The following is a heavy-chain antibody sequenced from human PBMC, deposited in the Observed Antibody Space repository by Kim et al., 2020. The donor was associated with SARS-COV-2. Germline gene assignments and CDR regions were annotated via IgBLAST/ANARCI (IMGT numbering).Heavy chain of an antibody. Sequence: GGSLRLSCAASGFTFSSYSMNWVRQAPGKGLEWVSYISSSSSTIYYADSVKGRFTISRDNAKNSLYLQMNSLRDEDTAVYYCARDGYLITMVQGVFDYWGQGTLVTVSS. D-gene: IGHD3-10*01. J-gene: IGHJ4*02. CDR1: GFTFSSYS. CDR2: ISSSSSTI. V-gene: IGHV3-48*02. CDR3: ARDGYLITMVQGVFDY.